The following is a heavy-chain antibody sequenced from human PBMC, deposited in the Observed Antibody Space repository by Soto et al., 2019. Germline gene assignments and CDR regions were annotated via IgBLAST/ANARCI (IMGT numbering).Heavy chain of an antibody. Sequence: EVLLVESGGGLVQPGASLRLSCAASGFTFSSYSMNWVRQAPGKGPEWLAYINGKRDTIYYADSVRGRFTISRINGRDSLSLEMSSLTVEDTAVYHCVRGIPTALSRAGDLWGQGALVTVSS. CDR3: VRGIPTALSRAGDL. J-gene: IGHJ4*02. CDR1: GFTFSSYS. D-gene: IGHD2-21*02. CDR2: INGKRDTI. V-gene: IGHV3-48*01.